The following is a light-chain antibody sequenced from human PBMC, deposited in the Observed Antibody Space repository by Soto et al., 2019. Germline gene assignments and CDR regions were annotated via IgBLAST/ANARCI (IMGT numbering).Light chain of an antibody. J-gene: IGKJ4*01. Sequence: DIQMTQSPVSLSASVGHRVTTTCQASQDISNYLNWYQQKPGKAPKLLIYDASNLETGVPSRFSGSGSETDFTLASSSLQPEDLATYDCQEYDDLPFTFGVGTKVEIK. CDR3: QEYDDLPFT. CDR2: DAS. V-gene: IGKV1-33*01. CDR1: QDISNY.